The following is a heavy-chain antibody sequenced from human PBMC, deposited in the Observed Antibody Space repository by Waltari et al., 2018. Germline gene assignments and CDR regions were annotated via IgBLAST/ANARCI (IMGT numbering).Heavy chain of an antibody. V-gene: IGHV4-61*09. Sequence: QLQLQQSGPGLVKPSQTLSLACSLSGDSISGSYYWNWVRQTAGEGLEWLGYIYSSGNTKDNPSLQSRATISIVNKTQFSLKLAAVTAADTAVYYCARSDVVVAPARNNYYFPMEVWGQGTTVTVSS. D-gene: IGHD2-21*01. CDR3: ARSDVVVAPARNNYYFPMEV. J-gene: IGHJ6*03. CDR2: IYSSGNT. CDR1: GDSISGSYY.